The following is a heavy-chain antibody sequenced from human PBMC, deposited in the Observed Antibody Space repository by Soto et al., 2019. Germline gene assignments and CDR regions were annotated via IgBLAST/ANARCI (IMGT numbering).Heavy chain of an antibody. J-gene: IGHJ6*03. CDR1: GFTFSTCA. CDR3: VKGVEGGSNYYYYMDV. CDR2: ISGRGGST. D-gene: IGHD1-26*01. V-gene: IGHV3-23*01. Sequence: EVQLLESGGGLVQPGGSPRLSCAASGFTFSTCAMNWVRQAPGKGLEWVSGISGRGGSTYYADSVKGRFTISRDNSKNTLYLQMNSLRVEDTAVYYCVKGVEGGSNYYYYMDVWAKGTTVTVSS.